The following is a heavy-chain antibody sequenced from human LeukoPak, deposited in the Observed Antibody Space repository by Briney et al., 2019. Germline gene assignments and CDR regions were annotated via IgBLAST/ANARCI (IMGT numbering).Heavy chain of an antibody. D-gene: IGHD3-10*01. V-gene: IGHV3-23*01. CDR3: AKSHYYGSGSYYNFDGD. CDR1: GFTFSTFA. Sequence: GGSLRLSCAASGFTFSTFAMSWVRQAPGKGLEWVSVISASGGSTYYADSVEGRFTISRDNSKSTLYLQMNSLRAEDTAIYYCAKSHYYGSGSYYNFDGDWGQGTLVTVSS. CDR2: ISASGGST. J-gene: IGHJ4*02.